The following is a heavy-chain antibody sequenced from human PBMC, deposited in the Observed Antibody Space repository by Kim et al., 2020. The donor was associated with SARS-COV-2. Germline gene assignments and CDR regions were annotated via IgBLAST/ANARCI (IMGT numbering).Heavy chain of an antibody. CDR2: INSDGSST. J-gene: IGHJ4*02. V-gene: IGHV3-74*01. D-gene: IGHD6-13*01. CDR3: ARGTRFDEQQLEFDY. CDR1: GFTFSSYW. Sequence: GGSLRLSCAASGFTFSSYWMHWVRQAPGKGLVWVSRINSDGSSTSYADSVKGRFTISRDNAKNTLYLQMNSLRAEDTAVYYCARGTRFDEQQLEFDYWGQGTLVTVSS.